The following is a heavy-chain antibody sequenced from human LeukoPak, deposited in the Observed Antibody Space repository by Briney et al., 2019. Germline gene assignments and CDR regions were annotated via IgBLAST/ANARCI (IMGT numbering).Heavy chain of an antibody. CDR3: ARPRGLVPAAFDY. CDR1: GYTFTGYY. D-gene: IGHD2-2*01. V-gene: IGHV1-2*02. CDR2: INPNSGGT. Sequence: GASVKVSCKASGYTFTGYYMHWVRQAPGQGLEWMGWINPNSGGTNYAQKFQGRVTMTRDTSISTAYMELSRLRSDDTAVYYCARPRGLVPAAFDYWGQGTLVTVSS. J-gene: IGHJ4*02.